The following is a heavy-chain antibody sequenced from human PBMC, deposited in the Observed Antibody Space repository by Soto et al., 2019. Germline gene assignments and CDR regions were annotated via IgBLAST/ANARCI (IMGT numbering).Heavy chain of an antibody. J-gene: IGHJ5*02. Sequence: QVQLQESGPGLVKPSQTLSLTCTVSGGSISSGDYYWSWIRQPPGKGLEWIGYIYYSWSTYYNPSLKSRVTISVDTSKNQFSLKLSSVTAADTAVYYCARVPRITIFGVDPWGQGTLVTVSS. V-gene: IGHV4-30-4*01. CDR2: IYYSWST. D-gene: IGHD3-3*01. CDR3: ARVPRITIFGVDP. CDR1: GGSISSGDYY.